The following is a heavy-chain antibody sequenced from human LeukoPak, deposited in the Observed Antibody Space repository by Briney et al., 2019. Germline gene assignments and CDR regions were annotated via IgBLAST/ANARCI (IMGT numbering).Heavy chain of an antibody. J-gene: IGHJ4*02. CDR3: ARGRGIYCSSISCSKVSQD. CDR2: ISYDGSNK. Sequence: PGGSLRLSCAASGFTLSSHAMHWVRQAPGKGLEWVAVISYDGSNKYYADSVKGRFTISRDNSKNTLYLQMNSLRAEDTAVYYCARGRGIYCSSISCSKVSQDWGQGTLVTVSS. CDR1: GFTLSSHA. V-gene: IGHV3-30-3*01. D-gene: IGHD2-2*01.